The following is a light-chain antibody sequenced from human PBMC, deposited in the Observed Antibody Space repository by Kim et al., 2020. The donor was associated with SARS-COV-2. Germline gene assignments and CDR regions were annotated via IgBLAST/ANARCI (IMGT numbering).Light chain of an antibody. CDR2: QDS. J-gene: IGLJ3*02. Sequence: SYELTQPPSVSVSPGQTVSITCSGDKSGDKYACWYQQKPGQCPVLVIYQDSKRPPGIPERFSGSNSGNTATLTISGTQALDEADYDCQASASSTAWVFVG. V-gene: IGLV3-1*01. CDR3: QASASSTAWV. CDR1: KSGDKY.